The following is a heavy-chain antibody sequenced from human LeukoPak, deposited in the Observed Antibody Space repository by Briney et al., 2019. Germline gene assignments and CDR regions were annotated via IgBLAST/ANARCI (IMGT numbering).Heavy chain of an antibody. J-gene: IGHJ4*02. CDR1: GYTFTSYG. V-gene: IGHV1-18*01. CDR3: ARSRIVGSMGGGFDY. CDR2: ISAYNGNT. Sequence: ASVKVSCKASGYTFTSYGISWVRQAPGQGLEWMGWISAYNGNTNYAQKLQGRVTMTTDTSTSTAYMELRSLRSDDTAVYYCARSRIVGSMGGGFDYWGQGTLVTVSS. D-gene: IGHD2-15*01.